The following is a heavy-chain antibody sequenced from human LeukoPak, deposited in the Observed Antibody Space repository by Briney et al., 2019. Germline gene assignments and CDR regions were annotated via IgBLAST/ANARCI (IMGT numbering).Heavy chain of an antibody. J-gene: IGHJ5*02. Sequence: ASVKVSCKASGYTFTGYYMRWVRQAPGQGLEWMGRINPNSGGTNYAQKFQGRVTMTRDTSISTAYMELSRLRSDDTAVYYCARTYGSGSYYGWFDPWGQGTLVTVSS. CDR2: INPNSGGT. V-gene: IGHV1-2*06. D-gene: IGHD3-10*01. CDR1: GYTFTGYY. CDR3: ARTYGSGSYYGWFDP.